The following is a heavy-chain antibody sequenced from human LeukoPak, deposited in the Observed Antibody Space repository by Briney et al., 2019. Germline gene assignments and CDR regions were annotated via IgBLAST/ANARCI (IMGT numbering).Heavy chain of an antibody. V-gene: IGHV3-21*01. CDR2: VSSSSSYI. CDR3: ARDKSSGALGY. Sequence: GGSLRLSCAASRFTFSSYNMNWVRQSPGKGLEWISSVSSSSSYIYYIDSVKGRFTISRDNAKNSLYLQMNSLRAGDTAVYYCARDKSSGALGYWGQGTLVTVSS. D-gene: IGHD3-22*01. J-gene: IGHJ4*02. CDR1: RFTFSSYN.